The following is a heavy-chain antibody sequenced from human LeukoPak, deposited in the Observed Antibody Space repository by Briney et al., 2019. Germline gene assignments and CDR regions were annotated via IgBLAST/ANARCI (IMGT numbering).Heavy chain of an antibody. V-gene: IGHV3-23*01. CDR3: AQVYHSSGYLFDS. D-gene: IGHD3-22*01. CDR1: GFTFSSYA. Sequence: GGSLRLSCAASGFTFSSYAMSWVPHAPGKGLECVSAISCSVGSTYYADSVKGRFTISRHNSQNTLYLQMNTLRAEARAVYYCAQVYHSSGYLFDSWGQGTLVTVSS. CDR2: ISCSVGST. J-gene: IGHJ4*02.